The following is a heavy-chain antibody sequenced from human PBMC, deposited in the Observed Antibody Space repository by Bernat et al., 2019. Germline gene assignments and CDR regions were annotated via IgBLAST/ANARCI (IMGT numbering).Heavy chain of an antibody. J-gene: IGHJ4*02. V-gene: IGHV3-23*04. D-gene: IGHD1-26*01. CDR3: AKDRVGWELLPFDY. CDR1: GFSFSSYA. CDR2: ISGGVGGT. Sequence: EVQLVESGGGWVQPGGSLRLSCAASGFSFSSYAMSWVRQAPGKGLEWVAAISGGVGGTFYADSVKGRFTISRDNSKNTLYLQMNSLRAEDTAVYYCAKDRVGWELLPFDYWGQGTLVTVSS.